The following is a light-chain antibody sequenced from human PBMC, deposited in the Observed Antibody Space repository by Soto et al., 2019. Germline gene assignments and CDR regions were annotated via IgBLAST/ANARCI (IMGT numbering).Light chain of an antibody. CDR1: QSVSSSH. CDR2: VAS. Sequence: ESVLTKSLGTLSLCPAERATLSCRASQSVSSSHLAWYQQKPGQAPRLLIYVASTRATGIPARFSGSGSGTELTFTISSLQSEDFAVYYCQLYCDRPHGLGEGTKVDIK. V-gene: IGKV3-15*01. CDR3: QLYCDRPHG. J-gene: IGKJ1*01.